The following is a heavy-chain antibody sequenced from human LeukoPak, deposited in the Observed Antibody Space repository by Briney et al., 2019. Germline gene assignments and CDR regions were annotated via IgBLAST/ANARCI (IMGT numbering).Heavy chain of an antibody. CDR3: TTITHSGDGSGSYYFPSYYYYYMDV. Sequence: GGSLRLSCAASGFTFSNAWMSWVRQAPGKGVEWVGRIKSNSDGGTTEYAAPVKGRFTISRDDSKNTLYLQMNSLKTEDTAVYYCTTITHSGDGSGSYYFPSYYYYYMDVWGKGTTVTISS. V-gene: IGHV3-15*01. J-gene: IGHJ6*03. CDR2: IKSNSDGGTT. D-gene: IGHD3-10*01. CDR1: GFTFSNAW.